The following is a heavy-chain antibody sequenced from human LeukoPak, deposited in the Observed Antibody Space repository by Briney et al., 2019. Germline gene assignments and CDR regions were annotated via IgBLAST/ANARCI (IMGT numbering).Heavy chain of an antibody. Sequence: GGSLRLSCAASGFTFSVYSVNWVRQAPGEGLQWASSISDDSNYIFYADSVKGRFTISRDNAKNSLFLQMNSLRAEDTALYYCTTSPSRSPFHIWGQGTMVTVSS. V-gene: IGHV3-21*01. CDR2: ISDDSNYI. CDR3: TTSPSRSPFHI. CDR1: GFTFSVYS. J-gene: IGHJ3*02.